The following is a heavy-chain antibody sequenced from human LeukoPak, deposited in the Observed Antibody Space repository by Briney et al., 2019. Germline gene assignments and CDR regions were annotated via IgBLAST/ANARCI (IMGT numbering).Heavy chain of an antibody. D-gene: IGHD3-9*01. Sequence: SVKVSCKASGGTFSSYAISWVRQAPGQGLEWMGGIIPIFGTANYAQKFQGRVTITTDESTSTAYMELSSLSSEDTAVYYCARGGNTYYDILTGYKIYYYYYMDVWGKGTTVTVSS. CDR1: GGTFSSYA. J-gene: IGHJ6*03. CDR3: ARGGNTYYDILTGYKIYYYYYMDV. CDR2: IIPIFGTA. V-gene: IGHV1-69*05.